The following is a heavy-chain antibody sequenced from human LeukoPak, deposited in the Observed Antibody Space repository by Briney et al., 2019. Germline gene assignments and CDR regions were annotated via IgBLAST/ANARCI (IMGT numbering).Heavy chain of an antibody. J-gene: IGHJ4*02. Sequence: GGSLRLSCTASRLTFSTSGFNWVRQAPGKGLEWVASIGPTGSDRYHADSIKGRFTISRDNANNFLYLQMNSLRAKDTAVYYCATETNGRHYDYWGQGTLLTVSS. CDR3: ATETNGRHYDY. CDR1: RLTFSTSG. D-gene: IGHD1-14*01. V-gene: IGHV3-21*06. CDR2: IGPTGSDR.